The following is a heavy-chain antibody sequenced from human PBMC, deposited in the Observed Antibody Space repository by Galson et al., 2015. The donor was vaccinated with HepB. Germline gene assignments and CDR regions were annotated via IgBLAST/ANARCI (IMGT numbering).Heavy chain of an antibody. V-gene: IGHV3-23*01. J-gene: IGHJ4*02. D-gene: IGHD4-11*01. Sequence: SLRLSCAASGFGFSGHAMSWVRQAPGKGLEWVSAIGSDFNTHYTDSVKGRFTISRDNSRNTLYLQMSGLRAEDTALYYCVKDLPALQSDYWGQGTQVTVSS. CDR3: VKDLPALQSDY. CDR2: IGSDFNT. CDR1: GFGFSGHA.